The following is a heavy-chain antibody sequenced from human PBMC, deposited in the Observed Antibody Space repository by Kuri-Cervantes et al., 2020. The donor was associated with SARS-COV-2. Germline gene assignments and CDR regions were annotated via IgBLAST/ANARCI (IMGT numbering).Heavy chain of an antibody. Sequence: GGSLRLSCAASGFTFSNYGIHWVRQAPGKGLEWVAVISYDGGNEYYADSVKGRFTISRDNSKNTLYLQMNSLRPKDTAVYYCAREGGKGHGPGLYYWYFNLWGRGTLVTVSS. V-gene: IGHV3-30*03. J-gene: IGHJ2*01. D-gene: IGHD2-15*01. CDR2: ISYDGGNE. CDR1: GFTFSNYG. CDR3: AREGGKGHGPGLYYWYFNL.